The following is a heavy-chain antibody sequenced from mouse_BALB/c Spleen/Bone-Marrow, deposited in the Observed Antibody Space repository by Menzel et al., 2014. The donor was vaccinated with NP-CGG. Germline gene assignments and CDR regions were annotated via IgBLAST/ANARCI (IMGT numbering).Heavy chain of an antibody. CDR1: GYTFDYYT. Sequence: VKLVESGAELARPGASVKMSCKASGYTFDYYTVQWVKQRPGQGLEWIGYINPSSGYTNYNQKFEDKATLTADKSSSTAYMQLSSLTSEDSAVYYCAREVYGSWFAYWGQGDSGHCLC. V-gene: IGHV1-4*01. CDR3: AREVYGSWFAY. J-gene: IGHJ3*01. D-gene: IGHD2-2*01. CDR2: INPSSGYT.